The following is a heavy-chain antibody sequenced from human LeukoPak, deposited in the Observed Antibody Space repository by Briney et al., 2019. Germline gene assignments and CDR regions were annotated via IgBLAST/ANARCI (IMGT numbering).Heavy chain of an antibody. CDR3: ARTLRPVDSIRGAFDI. CDR1: GGSFSGYY. CDR2: INHSGST. Sequence: SETLSLTCAVYGGSFSGYYWSWIRQPPGKGLEWIGEINHSGSTNYNPSLKSRVTISVDTSKNQFSLQLNSVTPEDTAVYYCARTLRPVDSIRGAFDIWGQGTMVTVSS. D-gene: IGHD4-11*01. J-gene: IGHJ3*02. V-gene: IGHV4-34*01.